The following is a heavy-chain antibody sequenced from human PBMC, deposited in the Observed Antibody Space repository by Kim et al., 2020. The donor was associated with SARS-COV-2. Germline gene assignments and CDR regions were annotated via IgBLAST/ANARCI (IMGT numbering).Heavy chain of an antibody. V-gene: IGHV4-59*01. Sequence: TESTPSLKQRVNISVGRSKKQFSLKLTAVTAADTAVYYCARADQERAFDIWGQGTLVTVSS. CDR3: ARADQERAFDI. J-gene: IGHJ3*02. D-gene: IGHD1-26*01. CDR2: T.